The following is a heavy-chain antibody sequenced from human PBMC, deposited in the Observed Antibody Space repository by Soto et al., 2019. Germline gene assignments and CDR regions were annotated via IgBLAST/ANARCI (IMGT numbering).Heavy chain of an antibody. CDR1: NGSIINYY. Sequence: QVQLQESGPGLVKPSETLSLTCTVSNGSIINYYWSWIRQPPGKGLEWIGFIYYSGSTNYNPYLKGRVTMSVDMSRNQLSLKLNSVTAADTAVYYCASRLTLATNTGDAFDLWGQGTMVTVSS. CDR3: ASRLTLATNTGDAFDL. V-gene: IGHV4-59*01. CDR2: IYYSGST. D-gene: IGHD3-9*01. J-gene: IGHJ3*01.